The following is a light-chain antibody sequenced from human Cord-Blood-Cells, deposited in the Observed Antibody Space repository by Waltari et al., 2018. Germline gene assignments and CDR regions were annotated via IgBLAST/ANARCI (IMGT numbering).Light chain of an antibody. CDR3: QQYNSYSYT. CDR1: QSISSW. J-gene: IGKJ2*01. CDR2: KAS. Sequence: DFQMTHSTSNLSASVGDTVTTTCRASQSISSWLAWYQQKPGNAPKLLIYKASSLESGVPSRFSGSGSGTEFTLTISSLQPDDFATYYCQQYNSYSYTFGQGTKLEIK. V-gene: IGKV1-5*03.